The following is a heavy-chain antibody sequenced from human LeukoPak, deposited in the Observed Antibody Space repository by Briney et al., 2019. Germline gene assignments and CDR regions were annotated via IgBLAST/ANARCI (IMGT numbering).Heavy chain of an antibody. CDR1: GGSISSYY. V-gene: IGHV4-4*07. D-gene: IGHD5-18*01. CDR2: IDTGGST. Sequence: SETLSLTCTISGGSISSYYWSWIRQPAGKGLEWIGRIDTGGSTNYNPSLKSRVTISVDKSKNQFSLKLSSVTAADTAVYYCARAASAMVDLNWFDPWGQGTLVTVSS. CDR3: ARAASAMVDLNWFDP. J-gene: IGHJ5*02.